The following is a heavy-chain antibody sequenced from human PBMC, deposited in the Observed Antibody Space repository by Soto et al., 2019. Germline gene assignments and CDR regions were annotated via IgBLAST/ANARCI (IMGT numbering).Heavy chain of an antibody. CDR3: ARHPFSDYYDSSGYYHNFDY. J-gene: IGHJ4*02. CDR1: GYTFISYG. D-gene: IGHD3-22*01. Sequence: ASVKVSCKASGYTFISYGISWVRQAPGQGLEWMGWISAYNGNTNYAQKLQGRVTMTTDTSTSTAYMELRSLRSDDTAVYYCARHPFSDYYDSSGYYHNFDYWGQGSLVTVSS. CDR2: ISAYNGNT. V-gene: IGHV1-18*01.